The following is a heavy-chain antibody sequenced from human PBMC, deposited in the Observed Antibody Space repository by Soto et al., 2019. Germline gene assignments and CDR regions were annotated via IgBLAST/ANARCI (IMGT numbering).Heavy chain of an antibody. CDR1: GSSISSGGYS. J-gene: IGHJ5*02. V-gene: IGHV4-30-2*05. CDR2: IYHSGST. D-gene: IGHD6-13*01. Sequence: PSETLSLTCAVSGSSISSGGYSWSWIRQQPGKGLEWIGYIYHSGSTYYNPSLKSRVTISVDTSKNQFSLKLSSVTAADTAVYYCARVFSDSSSFFDPWGQGTLVTVSS. CDR3: ARVFSDSSSFFDP.